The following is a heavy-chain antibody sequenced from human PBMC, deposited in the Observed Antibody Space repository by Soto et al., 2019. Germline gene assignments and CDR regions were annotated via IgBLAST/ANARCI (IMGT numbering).Heavy chain of an antibody. D-gene: IGHD5-12*01. CDR1: GGSVSSGSYY. J-gene: IGHJ6*02. V-gene: IGHV4-61*01. CDR2: IYYSGST. CDR3: AREGSPLRGYSGYDRSGMDV. Sequence: SETLSLTCTVSGGSVSSGSYYWSWIRQPPGKGLEWIGYIYYSGSTNYNPSLKSRVTISVDTSKNQFSLKLSSVTAADTAVYYCAREGSPLRGYSGYDRSGMDVWGQGTTVTVSS.